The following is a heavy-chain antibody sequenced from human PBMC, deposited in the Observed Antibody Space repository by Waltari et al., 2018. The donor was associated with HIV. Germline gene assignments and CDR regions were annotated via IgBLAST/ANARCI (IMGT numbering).Heavy chain of an antibody. V-gene: IGHV3-7*01. CDR3: ARIGTFPHNYAIDF. CDR2: IKDDGSEK. D-gene: IGHD1-26*01. Sequence: EVQLMESGGGSVQSGGSMRIPRAAYGSNFPHHVMGWVRQTPGKGLEWVAYIKDDGSEKYYMGSVKGRFTISRDNAKNSMFLQMNSLRAEDTAVYYCARIGTFPHNYAIDFWGQGTTVTVSS. CDR1: GSNFPHHV. J-gene: IGHJ6*02.